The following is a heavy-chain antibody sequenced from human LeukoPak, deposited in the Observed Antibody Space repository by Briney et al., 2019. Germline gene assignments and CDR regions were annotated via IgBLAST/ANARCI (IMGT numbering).Heavy chain of an antibody. CDR3: ARRAGGYSHPYDY. D-gene: IGHD4-23*01. V-gene: IGHV5-51*01. Sequence: GESLKISCKGSGYSFTSYWIGWVRQMPGKGLEWMGIIYPGDSDTRYSPSFQGQVTISVDESISTAYLQWSSLRAEDTAVYYCARRAGGYSHPYDYWGQGILVTVSS. CDR2: IYPGDSDT. J-gene: IGHJ4*02. CDR1: GYSFTSYW.